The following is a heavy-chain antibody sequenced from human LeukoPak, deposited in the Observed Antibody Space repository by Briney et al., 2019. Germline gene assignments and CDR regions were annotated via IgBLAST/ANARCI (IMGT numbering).Heavy chain of an antibody. Sequence: GGSLRLSCAASGFTFSSYGMHWVRQAPGKGLEWVAVIWYDGSNKYYADSVKGRFTISRDNPKNTLYLQMNSLRAEDTAVYYCAKASGLLADYWGQGTLVTVSS. CDR2: IWYDGSNK. CDR1: GFTFSSYG. V-gene: IGHV3-33*06. D-gene: IGHD1-26*01. J-gene: IGHJ4*02. CDR3: AKASGLLADY.